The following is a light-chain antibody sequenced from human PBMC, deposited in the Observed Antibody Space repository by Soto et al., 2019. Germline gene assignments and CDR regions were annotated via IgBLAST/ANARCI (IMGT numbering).Light chain of an antibody. V-gene: IGLV1-44*01. J-gene: IGLJ2*01. CDR3: GAGCDSLISVV. CDR2: SNN. Sequence: QSVLTQPPSASGTPGQRVTISCSGSSSNIGDNTVNWYQQLPGTAPKLLIHSNNERPSGVPDRFSGSKSGTSASLAISGLLSGDEEDDYCGAGCDSLISVVFGGGAKVTAL. CDR1: SSNIGDNT.